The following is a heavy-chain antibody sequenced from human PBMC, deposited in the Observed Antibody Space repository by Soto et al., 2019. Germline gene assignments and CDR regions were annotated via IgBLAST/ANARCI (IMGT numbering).Heavy chain of an antibody. J-gene: IGHJ4*02. D-gene: IGHD4-17*01. CDR2: INAGNGNT. V-gene: IGHV1-3*01. CDR3: ARTTFGGDYGDHANYSDY. Sequence: ASVKVSCKASGYTFSTYAMHWVRQAPGQRLEWMGWINAGNGNTKYSQKFQGRVTITRDTSASTAYMELSSLRSEDTAVYYCARTTFGGDYGDHANYSDYWGQGTLVTVSS. CDR1: GYTFSTYA.